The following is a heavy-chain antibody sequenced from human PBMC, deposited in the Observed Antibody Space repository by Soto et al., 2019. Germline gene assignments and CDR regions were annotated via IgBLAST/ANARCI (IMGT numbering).Heavy chain of an antibody. CDR2: INPNSGGT. V-gene: IGHV1-2*04. J-gene: IGHJ6*02. CDR3: ARSTYYYGSGSYGPYYYYGMDV. CDR1: GYTFTGYY. Sequence: ASVKVSCKASGYTFTGYYTHWVRQAPGQGLEGMGWINPNSGGTNYAQKFQGWVTMTRDTSISTAYMELSRLRSDDTAVYYCARSTYYYGSGSYGPYYYYGMDVWGQGTTVTVSS. D-gene: IGHD3-10*01.